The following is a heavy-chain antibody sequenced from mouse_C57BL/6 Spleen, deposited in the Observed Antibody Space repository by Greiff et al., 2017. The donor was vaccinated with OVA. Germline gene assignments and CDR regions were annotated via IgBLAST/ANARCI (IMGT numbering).Heavy chain of an antibody. D-gene: IGHD2-3*01. J-gene: IGHJ2*01. V-gene: IGHV1-82*01. CDR3: ARMDDGYLGDY. Sequence: VQLQQSGPELVKPGASVKISCKASGYAFSSSWMNWVKQRPGKGLEWIGRIYPGDGDTNYNGKFKGKATLTADKSSSTAYMQLSSLTSEDSAVYFCARMDDGYLGDYWGQGTTLTVSS. CDR1: GYAFSSSW. CDR2: IYPGDGDT.